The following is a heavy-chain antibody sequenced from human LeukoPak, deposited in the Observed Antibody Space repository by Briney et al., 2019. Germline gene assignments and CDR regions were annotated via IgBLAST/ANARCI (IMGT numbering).Heavy chain of an antibody. CDR1: GGSISSYY. CDR2: IYYSGST. CDR3: ARVKGCYYYYMDV. Sequence: PSETLSLTCTVSGGSISSYYWSWIRQPPGKGLEWIGYIYYSGSTNYNPSLKSRVTISVDTSKNQFSLKLSSVTAADTAVYYCARVKGCYYYYMDVWGKGTTVTISS. V-gene: IGHV4-59*01. J-gene: IGHJ6*03.